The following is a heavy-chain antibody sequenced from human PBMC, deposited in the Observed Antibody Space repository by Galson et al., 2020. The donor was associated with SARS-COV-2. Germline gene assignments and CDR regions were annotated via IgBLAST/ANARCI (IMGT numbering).Heavy chain of an antibody. Sequence: GESLKISCVASGFTFNNFALTWVRQAPGKGLQWVALISYEGSLRYYADSVKGRFTISRDTSKSTVYLQMNSLRADDTAVYYCAREGNYDFLTGYKPPEDWGQGTLATVSS. V-gene: IGHV3-30*04. J-gene: IGHJ4*02. CDR1: GFTFNNFA. D-gene: IGHD3-9*01. CDR2: ISYEGSLR. CDR3: AREGNYDFLTGYKPPED.